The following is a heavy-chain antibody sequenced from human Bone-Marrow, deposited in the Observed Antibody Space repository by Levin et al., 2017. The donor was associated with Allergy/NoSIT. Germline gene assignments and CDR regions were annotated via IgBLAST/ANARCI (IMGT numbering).Heavy chain of an antibody. V-gene: IGHV3-30-3*01. CDR1: GFTFSSHI. CDR3: AIEKHSSGRAGVFDY. D-gene: IGHD6-19*01. CDR2: ITRDGSTT. Sequence: HGESLKISCTDSGFTFSSHIIHWVRHAPGKGLEWVALITRDGSTTNYADSVKGRFTLSRDNSKNTLYLQMNSLRVEDTAQYHCAIEKHSSGRAGVFDYWGQGTLVTVSS. J-gene: IGHJ4*02.